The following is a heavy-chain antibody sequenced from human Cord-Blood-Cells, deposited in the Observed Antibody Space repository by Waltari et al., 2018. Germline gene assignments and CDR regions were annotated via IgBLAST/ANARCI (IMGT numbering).Heavy chain of an antibody. V-gene: IGHV3-21*01. CDR1: GFTLSSHS. Sequence: EVQLVESGGGLVKPGGSLRLSCAASGFTLSSHSMNWVCQAPGKGLEWVSCISSRSSYIYYADSGKGRFTISRDNAKNSLYLQMNSLRAEDTAVYYCARAVRERRIDYWGQGTLVTVSS. CDR2: ISSRSSYI. D-gene: IGHD1-1*01. CDR3: ARAVRERRIDY. J-gene: IGHJ4*02.